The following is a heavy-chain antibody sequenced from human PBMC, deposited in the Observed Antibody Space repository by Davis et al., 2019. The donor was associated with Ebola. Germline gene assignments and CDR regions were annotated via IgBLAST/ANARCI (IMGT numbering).Heavy chain of an antibody. D-gene: IGHD5-18*01. Sequence: ASVKVSCKASGYTFTSYYMHWVRQAPGQGLEWMGIINPSGGSTSYAQKFQGRVTMTRDTSTSTVYMELSSLRSEDTAVYYCARGVDTAMAHANWFDPWGQGTLVTVSS. CDR3: ARGVDTAMAHANWFDP. J-gene: IGHJ5*02. V-gene: IGHV1-46*01. CDR1: GYTFTSYY. CDR2: INPSGGST.